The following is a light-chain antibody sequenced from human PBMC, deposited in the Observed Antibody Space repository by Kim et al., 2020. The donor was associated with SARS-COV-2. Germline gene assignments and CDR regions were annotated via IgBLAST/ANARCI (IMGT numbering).Light chain of an antibody. CDR2: RNN. CDR3: AAWDDSLSGPWV. V-gene: IGLV1-47*01. Sequence: PGQRVTISCSGSSSNIGSNYVYWYQQLPGTAPKLLIYRNNQRPSGVPDRFSGSKSGTSASLAISGLRSEDEADYYCAAWDDSLSGPWVFGGGTKLTVL. J-gene: IGLJ3*02. CDR1: SSNIGSNY.